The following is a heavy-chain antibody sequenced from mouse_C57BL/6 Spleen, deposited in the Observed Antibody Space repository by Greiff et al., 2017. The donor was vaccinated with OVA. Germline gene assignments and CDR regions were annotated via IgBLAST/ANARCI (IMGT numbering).Heavy chain of an antibody. CDR2: ISYDGSN. CDR3: ARDDYGTLLGFDV. J-gene: IGHJ1*03. D-gene: IGHD1-1*01. V-gene: IGHV3-6*01. CDR1: GYSITSGYY. Sequence: VQLQQSGPGLVKPSQSLSLTCSVTGYSITSGYYWNWIRQFPGNKLEWMGYISYDGSNNYNPSLKNRISITRDTSKNQFFLKLNSVTTEDTATYYCARDDYGTLLGFDVWGTGTTVTVSS.